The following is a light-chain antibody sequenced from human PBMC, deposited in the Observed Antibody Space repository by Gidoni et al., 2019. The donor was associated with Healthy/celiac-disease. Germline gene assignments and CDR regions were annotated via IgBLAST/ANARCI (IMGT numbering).Light chain of an antibody. Sequence: GERATINCKSSQSVLYSSNNKNYLAWYQQKPGQPPKLLIYWASTRESGVPDRFSGSGSGTDFTLTISSLQAEDVAVYYCQQYYSTPSITCXQXTRLEIK. CDR3: QQYYSTPSIT. CDR2: WAS. V-gene: IGKV4-1*01. CDR1: QSVLYSSNNKNY. J-gene: IGKJ5*01.